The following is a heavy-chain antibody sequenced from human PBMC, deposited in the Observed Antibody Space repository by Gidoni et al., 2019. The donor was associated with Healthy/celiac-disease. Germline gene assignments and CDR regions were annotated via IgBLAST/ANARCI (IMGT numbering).Heavy chain of an antibody. CDR1: GFTFSSYW. D-gene: IGHD1-26*01. CDR2: IKQDGSEK. J-gene: IGHJ4*02. Sequence: EVQLVESGGGLVQPGGSLRLSCAASGFTFSSYWMGWVRQAPGKGLEWVANIKQDGSEKYYVDSVKGRFTISRDNAKNSLYLQMNSLRAEDTAVYYCARPREKSGSYYSFDYWGQGTLVTVSS. CDR3: ARPREKSGSYYSFDY. V-gene: IGHV3-7*01.